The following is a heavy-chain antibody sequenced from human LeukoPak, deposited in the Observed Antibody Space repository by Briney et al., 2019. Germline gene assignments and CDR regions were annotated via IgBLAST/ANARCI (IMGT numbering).Heavy chain of an antibody. CDR3: ARAGMLRGYSYGYIYYGMDV. V-gene: IGHV3-53*01. CDR2: IYSGGST. D-gene: IGHD5-18*01. CDR1: GFTVSSNY. Sequence: GGSLRLSCAASGFTVSSNYMSWVRQAPGKGLEWVSVIYSGGSTYYADSVKGRFTISRDNSKNTLYLQMNSLRAEDTAVYYCARAGMLRGYSYGYIYYGMDVWGQGTTVTVSS. J-gene: IGHJ6*02.